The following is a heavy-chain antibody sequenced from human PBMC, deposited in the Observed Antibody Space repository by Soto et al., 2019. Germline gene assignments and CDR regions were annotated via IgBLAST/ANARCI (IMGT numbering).Heavy chain of an antibody. Sequence: SETLSLTCSVSGGSVNSGGYSWSWIRQPPGKGPEWIGFISPSGSPAYNPSLKSRVTISVDRSNNQISLEISSVTAADTAVYYCTRGVLAWGPGTLVTVSS. D-gene: IGHD2-8*01. V-gene: IGHV4-30-2*01. J-gene: IGHJ5*02. CDR3: TRGVLA. CDR2: ISPSGSP. CDR1: GGSVNSGGYS.